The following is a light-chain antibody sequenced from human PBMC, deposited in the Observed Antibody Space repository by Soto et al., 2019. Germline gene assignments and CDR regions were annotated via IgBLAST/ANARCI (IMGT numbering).Light chain of an antibody. V-gene: IGLV2-8*01. CDR3: NSYAGSNNLM. CDR2: EVS. Sequence: QSVLTQPPSASGSPGQSVTISCTGTSSDVGGYNYVSWYQQHPGKAPKLIIYEVSKRPSGVPDRFSGSKSGNTASLTVSGLLAEDEADYYCNSYAGSNNLMFGGGTKLTVL. J-gene: IGLJ3*02. CDR1: SSDVGGYNY.